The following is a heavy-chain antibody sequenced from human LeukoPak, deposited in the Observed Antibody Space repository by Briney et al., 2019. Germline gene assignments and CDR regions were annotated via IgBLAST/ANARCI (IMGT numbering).Heavy chain of an antibody. D-gene: IGHD3-22*01. CDR3: ARERYWGHYYYDSSGYYLDAFDI. CDR2: IYYSGST. J-gene: IGHJ3*02. CDR1: GGSISSSSYY. Sequence: TSETLSLTCTVSGGSISSSSYYWGWIRQPPGKGLEWIGSIYYSGSTYYNPSLKSRVTISVDTSKNQFSLKLSSVTAADTAVYYCARERYWGHYYYDSSGYYLDAFDIWGQGTMVTVSS. V-gene: IGHV4-39*07.